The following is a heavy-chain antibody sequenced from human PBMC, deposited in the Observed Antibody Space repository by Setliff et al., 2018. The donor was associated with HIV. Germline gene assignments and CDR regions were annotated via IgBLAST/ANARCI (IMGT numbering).Heavy chain of an antibody. CDR1: GFSFEKFW. Sequence: GGSLRLSCVVSGFSFEKFWMNWVRQAPGKGLEWVANIKNDGSEKFYVDSVKGRFTISRDNAKNSLYLQMNSLRAEDTAVYYCARDHRAFDIWGQGTMVTVSS. J-gene: IGHJ3*02. V-gene: IGHV3-7*01. CDR2: IKNDGSEK. CDR3: ARDHRAFDI.